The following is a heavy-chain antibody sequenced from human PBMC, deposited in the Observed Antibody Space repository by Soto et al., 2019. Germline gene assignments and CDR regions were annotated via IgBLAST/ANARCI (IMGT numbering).Heavy chain of an antibody. CDR2: IVVGSGNT. J-gene: IGHJ3*02. CDR3: AADYYDSSGSSDDAFDI. Sequence: SVKVSCKASGFTFTSSAMQWVRQARGQRLEWIGWIVVGSGNTNYAQKFQERVTITRDMFTSTAYMELSSLRSEDTAVYYCAADYYDSSGSSDDAFDIWGQGTMVTVSS. V-gene: IGHV1-58*02. D-gene: IGHD3-22*01. CDR1: GFTFTSSA.